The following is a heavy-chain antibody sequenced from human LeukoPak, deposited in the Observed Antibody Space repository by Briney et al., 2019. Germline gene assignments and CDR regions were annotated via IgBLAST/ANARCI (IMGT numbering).Heavy chain of an antibody. D-gene: IGHD2-21*01. J-gene: IGHJ4*02. CDR1: GYTFTSYG. CDR2: ISAYNGNT. V-gene: IGHV1-18*01. Sequence: ASVKVSCKASGYTFTSYGISWVRQAPGQGLEWMGWISAYNGNTNYAQKLQGRVTMTTDTSTSTAYMELRSLRSDDTAVYYCAREGILWWSHPTYYFDYWGQGTLVTVSS. CDR3: AREGILWWSHPTYYFDY.